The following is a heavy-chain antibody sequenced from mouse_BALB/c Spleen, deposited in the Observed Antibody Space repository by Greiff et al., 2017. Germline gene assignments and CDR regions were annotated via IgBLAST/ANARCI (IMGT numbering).Heavy chain of an antibody. CDR1: GYSITSGYY. Sequence: DVQLQESGPGLVKPSQSLSLTCSVTGYSITSGYYWNWIRQFPGNKLEWMGYISYDGSNNYNPSLKNRISITRDTSKNQFFLKLNSVTTEDTATYYCAKGVVNWYFDVWGAGTTVTVSS. CDR3: AKGVVNWYFDV. D-gene: IGHD1-1*01. V-gene: IGHV3-6*02. J-gene: IGHJ1*01. CDR2: ISYDGSN.